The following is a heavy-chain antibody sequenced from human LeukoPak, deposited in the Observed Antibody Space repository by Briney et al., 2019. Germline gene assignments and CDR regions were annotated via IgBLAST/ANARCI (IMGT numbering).Heavy chain of an antibody. D-gene: IGHD3-22*01. Sequence: GGSLRLSCAASGFTSSSYAMSWVRPPPGKGLEGVSPISGSGSNTYYADSVKGRFTISRDNSQNTLYLQMNSLRAEDTAVYYCAKTGDYFDSSGYYRPDAFDLWGRGTMVTVSS. CDR3: AKTGDYFDSSGYYRPDAFDL. CDR1: GFTSSSYA. J-gene: IGHJ3*01. V-gene: IGHV3-23*01. CDR2: ISGSGSNT.